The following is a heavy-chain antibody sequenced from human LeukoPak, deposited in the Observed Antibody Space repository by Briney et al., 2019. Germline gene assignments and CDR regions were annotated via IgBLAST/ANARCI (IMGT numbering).Heavy chain of an antibody. CDR1: GGFFSDYY. CDR3: ARERPSATVTTKNYYMDV. V-gene: IGHV4-34*01. Sequence: SETLSLTCDVYGGFFSDYYWSWIRQAPGKGLEWIGEINPTGGTGYSPSLKSRVTISLDTSRNQFSLKLNSVTAADTAVYYCARERPSATVTTKNYYMDVWGKGTTVTVSS. D-gene: IGHD4-17*01. J-gene: IGHJ6*03. CDR2: INPTGGT.